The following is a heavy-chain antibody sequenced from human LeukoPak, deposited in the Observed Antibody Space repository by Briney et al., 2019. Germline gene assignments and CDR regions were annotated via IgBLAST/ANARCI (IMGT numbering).Heavy chain of an antibody. CDR3: ARDSRGVDEVWGNLPCSY. CDR2: INPNSGGT. J-gene: IGHJ4*02. Sequence: ASVKVSCKASGYTFTGYYMHWVRQAPGQGLEWMGWINPNSGGTNYAQKFQGRVTMTRDTSISTAYMELSRLRSDDTAVYYCARDSRGVDEVWGNLPCSYWGQGTLVTVSS. V-gene: IGHV1-2*02. CDR1: GYTFTGYY. D-gene: IGHD3-16*01.